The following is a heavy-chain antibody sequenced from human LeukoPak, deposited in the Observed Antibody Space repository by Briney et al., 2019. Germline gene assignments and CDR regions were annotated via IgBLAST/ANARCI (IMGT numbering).Heavy chain of an antibody. CDR2: IYYSGST. CDR3: ARAPPCSGGSCYPGDFDY. Sequence: KSSETLSLTCTVSGGSISSGDYYWSWIRQPPGKGLEWIGYIYYSGSTYYNPSLKSRVTISVDTPKNQFSLKLSSVTAADTAVYYCARAPPCSGGSCYPGDFDYWGQGTLVTVSS. D-gene: IGHD2-15*01. V-gene: IGHV4-30-4*01. CDR1: GGSISSGDYY. J-gene: IGHJ4*02.